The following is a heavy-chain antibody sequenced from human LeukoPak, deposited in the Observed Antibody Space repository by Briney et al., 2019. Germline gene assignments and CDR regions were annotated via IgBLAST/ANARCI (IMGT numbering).Heavy chain of an antibody. Sequence: SETLSLTCTVSGYSISSGYYWGWIRQPPGKGLEWIGSIYDSGSTNYNPSLKSRVTISVDTSKNQFSLKLSSVTAADTAVYYCARISGPQYADAFDIWGQGTMVTVSS. CDR2: IYDSGST. V-gene: IGHV4-38-2*02. D-gene: IGHD4-11*01. J-gene: IGHJ3*02. CDR1: GYSISSGYY. CDR3: ARISGPQYADAFDI.